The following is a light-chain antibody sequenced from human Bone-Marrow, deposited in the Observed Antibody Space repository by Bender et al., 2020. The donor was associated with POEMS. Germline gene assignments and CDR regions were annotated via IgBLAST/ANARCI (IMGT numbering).Light chain of an antibody. CDR3: QAWDTSSVV. J-gene: IGLJ2*01. V-gene: IGLV3-1*01. Sequence: SYGLTQPPSVSVSPGHTANITCSGDQLGDQYASWYQLKPGQSPVLVIYEDNKRPSEIPERFSGSNSGNIATLTISGTQALDVADYYCQAWDTSSVVFGGGTKLTVL. CDR2: EDN. CDR1: QLGDQY.